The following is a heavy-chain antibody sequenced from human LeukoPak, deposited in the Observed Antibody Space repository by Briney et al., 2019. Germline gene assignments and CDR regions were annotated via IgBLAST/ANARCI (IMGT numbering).Heavy chain of an antibody. CDR3: ARDGNYYDSSGYPSR. D-gene: IGHD3-22*01. J-gene: IGHJ4*02. V-gene: IGHV3-30-3*01. Sequence: GGSLRLSCAASGFTFSSYAMHWVRQAPGKGLERGAVISYDGSNKYYADSVKGRFTISRDNSKNTLYLQMNSLRAEDTAVYYCARDGNYYDSSGYPSRWGQGTLVTVSS. CDR2: ISYDGSNK. CDR1: GFTFSSYA.